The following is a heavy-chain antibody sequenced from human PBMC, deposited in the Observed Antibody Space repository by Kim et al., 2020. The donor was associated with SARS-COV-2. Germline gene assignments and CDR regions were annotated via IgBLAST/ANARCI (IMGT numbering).Heavy chain of an antibody. V-gene: IGHV3-11*01. CDR3: AREMSTVSQTADTDAFDI. J-gene: IGHJ3*02. CDR1: GFTFSDYY. CDR2: ISSSGSTI. Sequence: GGSLRLSCAASGFTFSDYYMSWIRQAPGKGLEWVSYISSSGSTIYYADSVKGRFTISRDNAKNSLYLQMNSLRAEDTAVYYCAREMSTVSQTADTDAFDIWGQGTMVTVSS. D-gene: IGHD4-17*01.